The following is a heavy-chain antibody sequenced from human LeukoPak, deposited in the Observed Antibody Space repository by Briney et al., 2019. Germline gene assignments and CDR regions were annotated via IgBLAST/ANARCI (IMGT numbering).Heavy chain of an antibody. J-gene: IGHJ4*02. CDR1: GFTFSSHA. CDR2: IQSDGNNK. V-gene: IGHV3-30*04. D-gene: IGHD3-10*01. Sequence: GGSLRLSCAASGFTFSSHALHWVRQAPGKGLQWLAFIQSDGNNKYYADSVKGRFTISRDNSKNTLFLQMNSLRAEDTAVYYCAKDKSMVRELDYWGQGNLVTVSS. CDR3: AKDKSMVRELDY.